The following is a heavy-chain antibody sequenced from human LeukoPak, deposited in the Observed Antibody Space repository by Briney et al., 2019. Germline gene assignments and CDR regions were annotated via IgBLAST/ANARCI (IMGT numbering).Heavy chain of an antibody. CDR1: GGPISSHY. J-gene: IGHJ4*02. V-gene: IGHV4-59*11. CDR2: IYYSGST. CDR3: ARTGRYQRQYYFDY. Sequence: SETLSLTCTVSGGPISSHYWSWIRQPPGKGLEWIGYIYYSGSTNYNPSLKSRVTISVDTSKNQFSLKLSSVTAADTAVYYCARTGRYQRQYYFDYWGQGTLVTVSS. D-gene: IGHD1-1*01.